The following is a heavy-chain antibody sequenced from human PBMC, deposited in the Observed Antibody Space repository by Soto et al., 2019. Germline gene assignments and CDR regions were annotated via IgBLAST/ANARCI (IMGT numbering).Heavy chain of an antibody. CDR3: LLLTVAGAYDF. CDR1: GFTFSSYA. Sequence: QVPLVESGGGVVQPGRSLRLSCAASGFTFSSYAMHWVRQAPGKRLEWVAVISYDGSNKYYADSVKGRLTISSDNSKNTLYLQMNGLRAEDGAVYYSLLLTVAGAYDFRGQGTLVTGSS. D-gene: IGHD6-19*01. J-gene: IGHJ4*02. V-gene: IGHV3-30-3*01. CDR2: ISYDGSNK.